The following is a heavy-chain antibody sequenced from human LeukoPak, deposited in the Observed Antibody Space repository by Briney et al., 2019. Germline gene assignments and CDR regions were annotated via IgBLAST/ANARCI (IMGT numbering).Heavy chain of an antibody. V-gene: IGHV3-23*01. J-gene: IGHJ4*02. CDR3: AKATSDRIVLMVYAITGDFDY. D-gene: IGHD2-8*01. Sequence: GGSLRLSCAASGFTFSSYAMSWVRQAPGKGLEWVSAISGSGGSTYYADSVKGRFTISRDNSKNTLYLQMNSLRAEDTAVYYCAKATSDRIVLMVYAITGDFDYWGQGTLVTVSS. CDR2: ISGSGGST. CDR1: GFTFSSYA.